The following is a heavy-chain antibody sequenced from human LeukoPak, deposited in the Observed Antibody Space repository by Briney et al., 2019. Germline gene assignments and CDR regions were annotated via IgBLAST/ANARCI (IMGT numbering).Heavy chain of an antibody. V-gene: IGHV1-8*01. CDR2: MNPNSGNT. J-gene: IGHJ4*02. CDR1: GYTFTSYD. Sequence: ASVKVSCKASGYTFTSYDINWVRQATGQGLEWMGWMNPNSGNTGYAQKFQGRVTMTRNTSISTAYMELSSLRSEDTAVYYCARVTPYCGGDCCSPPRQWGQGTLVTVSS. D-gene: IGHD2-21*02. CDR3: ARVTPYCGGDCCSPPRQ.